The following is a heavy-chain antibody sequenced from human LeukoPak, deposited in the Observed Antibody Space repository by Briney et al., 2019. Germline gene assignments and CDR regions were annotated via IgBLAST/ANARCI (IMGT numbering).Heavy chain of an antibody. CDR1: GGSISSGGYY. J-gene: IGHJ4*02. CDR3: ARRDSSGYYEGAFDY. CDR2: IYYSGST. Sequence: PSETLSLTCTVSGGSISSGGYYWSWIRQHPGKGLEWIGYIYYSGSTYYNPSLKSRVTISVDTSKNQFSLKLSSVTAADTAVYYCARRDSSGYYEGAFDYWGQGTLVTVSS. D-gene: IGHD3-22*01. V-gene: IGHV4-31*03.